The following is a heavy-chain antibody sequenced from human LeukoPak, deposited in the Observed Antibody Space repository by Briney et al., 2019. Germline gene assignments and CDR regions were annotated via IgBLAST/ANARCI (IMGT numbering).Heavy chain of an antibody. Sequence: GGSLRLSCAASGFTVSSNYMSWVRQAPGKGLEWVSVIYSGGSTYYADSVKGRFTISRDNSKNTLYFQMNSLRAEDTAVYYCARERSRWEGYYYGMDVWGKGTTVTVSS. D-gene: IGHD1-26*01. CDR3: ARERSRWEGYYYGMDV. CDR2: IYSGGST. CDR1: GFTVSSNY. V-gene: IGHV3-53*01. J-gene: IGHJ6*04.